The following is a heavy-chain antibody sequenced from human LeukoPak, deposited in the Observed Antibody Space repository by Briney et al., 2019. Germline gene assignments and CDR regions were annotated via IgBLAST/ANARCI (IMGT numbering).Heavy chain of an antibody. CDR3: AKISYPNNCSGGSCYAPHFDY. V-gene: IGHV3-23*01. Sequence: PSETLSLTCAVYGGSFSGYYWTWVRQAPGKGLEWVSAISGSGGSTYYADSVKGRFTISRDNSKNTLYLQMNSLRAEDTAVYYCAKISYPNNCSGGSCYAPHFDYWGQGTLVTVSS. CDR2: ISGSGGST. J-gene: IGHJ4*02. CDR1: GGSFSGYY. D-gene: IGHD2-15*01.